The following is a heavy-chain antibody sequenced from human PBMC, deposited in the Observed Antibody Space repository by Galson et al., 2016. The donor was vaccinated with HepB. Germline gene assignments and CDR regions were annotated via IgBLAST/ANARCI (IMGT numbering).Heavy chain of an antibody. D-gene: IGHD1-26*01. J-gene: IGHJ4*02. Sequence: SETLSLTCTVSGGSISSSSYYWGWIRQPPGKGLERIGSLSYTERNYYNPSLKSRVTISGDTSKNQFSLKLSSVTAADTAIYYCARQIVGATAGYWGQGTLVTVS. V-gene: IGHV4-39*01. CDR2: LSYTERN. CDR1: GGSISSSSYY. CDR3: ARQIVGATAGY.